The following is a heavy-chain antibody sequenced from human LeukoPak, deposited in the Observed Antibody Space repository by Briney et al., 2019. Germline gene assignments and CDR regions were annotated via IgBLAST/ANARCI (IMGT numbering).Heavy chain of an antibody. Sequence: GASVKVSCKASGYTFTNYGVSWVRQAPGQGLEWMGWIGTHTGNRNYVKKFQGRVTLTTETSTSTAYMELKSLRSDDTAVYYCTRDGDSGPTHGGISHYWGQGTLVTVAS. V-gene: IGHV1-18*01. CDR2: IGTHTGNR. CDR3: TRDGDSGPTHGGISHY. J-gene: IGHJ4*02. CDR1: GYTFTNYG. D-gene: IGHD3-16*01.